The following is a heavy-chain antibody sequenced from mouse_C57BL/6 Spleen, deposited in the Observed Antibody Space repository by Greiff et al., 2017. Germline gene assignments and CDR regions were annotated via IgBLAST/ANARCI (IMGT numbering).Heavy chain of an antibody. CDR1: GYTFTSYW. CDR2: IDPSDSYT. D-gene: IGHD1-1*01. Sequence: QVQLQQPGAELVMPGASVKLSCKASGYTFTSYWMQWVKQRPGQGLEWIGEIDPSDSYTNYNQKFKGKSTLTVDKSSSTAYMQLSSLTSEDSAVYYCARSIYYYGSSSYYAMDYWGQGTSVTVSS. V-gene: IGHV1-69*01. CDR3: ARSIYYYGSSSYYAMDY. J-gene: IGHJ4*01.